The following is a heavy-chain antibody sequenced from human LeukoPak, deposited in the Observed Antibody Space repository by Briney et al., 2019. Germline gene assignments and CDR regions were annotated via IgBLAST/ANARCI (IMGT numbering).Heavy chain of an antibody. CDR1: GFTFSSYA. CDR2: ISGSGGST. V-gene: IGHV3-23*01. D-gene: IGHD3-22*01. CDR3: AKIGDSSGYTYYFDY. Sequence: GGSLRLSCAASGFTFSSYAMSWVRQAPGKGLEWVSAISGSGGSTYYADSVKGRFTISRDNSKNTLYLQMNSLRAEDTAVYYCAKIGDSSGYTYYFDYWGQGTLVTVSS. J-gene: IGHJ4*02.